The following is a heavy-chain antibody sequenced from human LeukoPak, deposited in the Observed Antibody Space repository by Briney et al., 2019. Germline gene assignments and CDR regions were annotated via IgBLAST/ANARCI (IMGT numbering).Heavy chain of an antibody. V-gene: IGHV3-20*04. D-gene: IGHD2-2*01. J-gene: IGHJ6*03. CDR3: GRVYCSTTSCYDYYDYYMDV. CDR1: GFIFDDYG. Sequence: RAGGSLRLSCAASGFIFDDYGMSWVRHVPGKGLEWVSGTNWDGASTGYADSVKGRFTISRDNVKNFLYLQMNSLRVEDTALYFCGRVYCSTTSCYDYYDYYMDVWGKGTTVTVSS. CDR2: TNWDGAST.